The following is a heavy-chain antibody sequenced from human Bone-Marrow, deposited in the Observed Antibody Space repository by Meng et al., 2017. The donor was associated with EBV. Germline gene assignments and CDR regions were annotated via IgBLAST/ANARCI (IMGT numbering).Heavy chain of an antibody. D-gene: IGHD2/OR15-2a*01. CDR1: GGSSSGYY. J-gene: IGHJ4*02. Sequence: RLQWWGEGLLIPSDTPSLTCAVIGGSSSGYYWRWCRQPPGKGLEWIGEINHSGSTNYNPSLKSRITVSVDTSKNQFSLKLSSVTAADTAVYYCARERPRISTARPYYFDYWGQGTLVTVSS. CDR3: ARERPRISTARPYYFDY. V-gene: IGHV4-34*01. CDR2: INHSGST.